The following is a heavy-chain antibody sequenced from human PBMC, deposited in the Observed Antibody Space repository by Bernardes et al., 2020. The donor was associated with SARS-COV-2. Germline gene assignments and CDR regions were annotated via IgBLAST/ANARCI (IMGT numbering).Heavy chain of an antibody. D-gene: IGHD3-22*01. V-gene: IGHV3-9*01. J-gene: IGHJ4*02. CDR1: GFTFSSYA. CDR2: ISWNSGSI. CDR3: AKDSGVYYDSSGYGL. Sequence: GGSLRLSCAASGFTFSSYAMHWVRQAPGKGLEWVSGISWNSGSIGYADSVKGRFTISRDNAKNSLYLQMNSLRAEDTALYYCAKDSGVYYDSSGYGLWGQGTLVTVSS.